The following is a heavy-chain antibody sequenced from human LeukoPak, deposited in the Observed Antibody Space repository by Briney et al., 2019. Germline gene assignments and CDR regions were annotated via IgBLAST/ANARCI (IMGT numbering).Heavy chain of an antibody. Sequence: GGSLRLSCAASGFTFRTYAMNWVRQAPGKGLEWVGRIKSKTDGGTTDYAAPVKGRFTISRDDSKNTLYLQMNSLKTEDTAVYYCTTPGIAVAGFDYWGQGTLVTVSS. J-gene: IGHJ4*02. V-gene: IGHV3-15*07. CDR3: TTPGIAVAGFDY. D-gene: IGHD6-19*01. CDR2: IKSKTDGGTT. CDR1: GFTFRTYA.